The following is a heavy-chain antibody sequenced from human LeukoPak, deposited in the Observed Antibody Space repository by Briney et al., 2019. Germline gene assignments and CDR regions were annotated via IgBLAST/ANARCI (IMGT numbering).Heavy chain of an antibody. Sequence: ASVKVSCKASGYTFTGYYMHWVRQAPGQGLEWMGWINPNSGGTNYAQKFQGRVTMTRDTSISTAYMELSRLRSDDTAVYYCARDSFHYDTLTGYSPKGDFDYWGQGTLVTVSS. CDR3: ARDSFHYDTLTGYSPKGDFDY. J-gene: IGHJ4*02. V-gene: IGHV1-2*02. CDR1: GYTFTGYY. CDR2: INPNSGGT. D-gene: IGHD3-9*01.